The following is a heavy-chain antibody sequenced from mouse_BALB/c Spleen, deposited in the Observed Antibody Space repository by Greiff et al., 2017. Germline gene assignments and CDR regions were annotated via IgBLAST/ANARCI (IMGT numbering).Heavy chain of an antibody. CDR2: IWGGGST. V-gene: IGHV2-6-4*01. CDR3: ASNPVVTTAAWFDY. D-gene: IGHD1-2*01. Sequence: VMLVESGPGLVAPSQSLSITCTVSGFSLSRYSVHWVRQPPGKGLEWLGMIWGGGSTDYNSALKSRLSISKDNSKGQVFLKMNNLQTDNTAKYYCASNPVVTTAAWFDYWGAGTLVTVSA. J-gene: IGHJ3*01. CDR1: GFSLSRYS.